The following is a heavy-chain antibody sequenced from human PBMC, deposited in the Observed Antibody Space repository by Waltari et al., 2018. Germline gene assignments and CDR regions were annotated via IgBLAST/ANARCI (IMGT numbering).Heavy chain of an antibody. CDR3: ARTLVGALGVGSNWFDP. Sequence: QVQLVQSGAEAKKPGASVKVSCKASGYTFTGYYMHWVRQAPGQGLEWMGRINPNSGGTNYAQKFQGRVTMTRDTSISTAYMELSRLRSDDTAVYYCARTLVGALGVGSNWFDPWGQGTLVTVSS. CDR1: GYTFTGYY. D-gene: IGHD1-26*01. V-gene: IGHV1-2*06. CDR2: INPNSGGT. J-gene: IGHJ5*02.